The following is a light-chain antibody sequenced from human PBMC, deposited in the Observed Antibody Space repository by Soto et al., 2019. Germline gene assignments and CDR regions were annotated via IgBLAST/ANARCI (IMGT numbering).Light chain of an antibody. Sequence: DIQMTQSPSTLSASVGDRVTITCRASQTINSKLAWYQKKPGQAPKLLIYEASNLQSGVPSRFRGGGSGTEFTLTISSLQPEDVATYYCQNFDSAPQTFGQGTKVEIK. CDR1: QTINSK. CDR3: QNFDSAPQT. V-gene: IGKV1-27*01. CDR2: EAS. J-gene: IGKJ1*01.